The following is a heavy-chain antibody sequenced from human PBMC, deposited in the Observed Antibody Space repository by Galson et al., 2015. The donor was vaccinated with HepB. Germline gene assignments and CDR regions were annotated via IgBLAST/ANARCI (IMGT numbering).Heavy chain of an antibody. J-gene: IGHJ6*02. CDR3: ARDWIAALRRGSSYYGMDV. CDR2: IIPIFGTA. Sequence: SVKVSCKASGGTFSSYAISWVRQAPGQGLEWMGGIIPIFGTANYAQKFQGRVTITADESTSTAYMELSSLRSEDTAVYYCARDWIAALRRGSSYYGMDVWGQGTTVTVSS. CDR1: GGTFSSYA. V-gene: IGHV1-69*13. D-gene: IGHD6-6*01.